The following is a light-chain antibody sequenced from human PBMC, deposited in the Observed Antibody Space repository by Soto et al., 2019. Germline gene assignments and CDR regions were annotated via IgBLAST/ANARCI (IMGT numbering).Light chain of an antibody. J-gene: IGKJ5*01. CDR2: GAS. V-gene: IGKV3-20*01. CDR3: QQYRTSPIT. CDR1: QSITNNY. Sequence: ETVLTQSPGTLSLSPGERATLSCRASQSITNNYLAWYQQKPGQAPRLLIYGASSRVTGIPDRFSGSGSGTDFNLTISRLEPEDFAVYYCQQYRTSPITFGQGTRLEIK.